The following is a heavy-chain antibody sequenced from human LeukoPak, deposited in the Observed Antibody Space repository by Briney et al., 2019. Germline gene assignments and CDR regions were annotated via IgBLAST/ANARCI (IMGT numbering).Heavy chain of an antibody. V-gene: IGHV3-23*01. Sequence: GGSLRLSCVSSGFTFIRYVMRGVRQPPAKGLAGVSVISGSGGSTYYADSVKGRFTISRDNSKNTLYLQMNSLRAEDTAVYYCAKAAPSPLVVPAAKRVSDYWGQGTLVTVSS. J-gene: IGHJ4*02. CDR3: AKAAPSPLVVPAAKRVSDY. D-gene: IGHD2-2*01. CDR2: ISGSGGST. CDR1: GFTFIRYV.